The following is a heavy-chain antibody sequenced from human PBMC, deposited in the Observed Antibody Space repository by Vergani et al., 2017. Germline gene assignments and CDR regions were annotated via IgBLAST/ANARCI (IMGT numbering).Heavy chain of an antibody. Sequence: QVQLVESGGGVVQPGRSLRLSCAASRFTFSSYGMHWVRQAPGKGLEWVAVIWYDGSNKYYADSVKGRFTISRDNSKNTLYLQMNSLRAEDTAVYYCARDGIVATIGNWFDPWGQGTLVTVSS. CDR1: RFTFSSYG. D-gene: IGHD5-12*01. V-gene: IGHV3-30*19. J-gene: IGHJ5*02. CDR3: ARDGIVATIGNWFDP. CDR2: IWYDGSNK.